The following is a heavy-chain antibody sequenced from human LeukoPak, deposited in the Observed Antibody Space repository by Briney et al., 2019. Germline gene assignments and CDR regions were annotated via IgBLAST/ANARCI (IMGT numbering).Heavy chain of an antibody. Sequence: SETLSLTCTVSGRSISSYSSSWIRQPPGKGLGWNGYIYYSGSTNYNPSLKSRAPISVDTSKNQFSLKLSSVTAADTAVYYCARAYKVRRVMYYFDYWGQGTLVTVSS. CDR1: GRSISSYS. D-gene: IGHD3-10*02. J-gene: IGHJ4*02. V-gene: IGHV4-59*01. CDR2: IYYSGST. CDR3: ARAYKVRRVMYYFDY.